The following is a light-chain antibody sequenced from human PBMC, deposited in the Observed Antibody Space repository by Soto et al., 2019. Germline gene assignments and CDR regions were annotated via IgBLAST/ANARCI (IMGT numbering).Light chain of an antibody. J-gene: IGLJ1*01. CDR3: SSYTSSSTL. CDR2: EVS. Sequence: QSALTQPASVSGSPGQSITISCTGTSSDVGSYNYVSWYQLHPGKAPKLMIYEVSNRPSGVSNRFSGSKSGNTASLTISGLQTEDEADYYCSSYTSSSTLFGTGTKVTVL. CDR1: SSDVGSYNY. V-gene: IGLV2-14*01.